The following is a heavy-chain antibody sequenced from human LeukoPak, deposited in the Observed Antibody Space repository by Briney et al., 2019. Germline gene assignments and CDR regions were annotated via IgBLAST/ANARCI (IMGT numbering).Heavy chain of an antibody. V-gene: IGHV3-30-3*01. CDR2: ISYDGSNK. CDR3: AREVRIAVAYYGMDV. J-gene: IGHJ6*02. D-gene: IGHD6-19*01. Sequence: PGGSLRLSCAASGFTFSSYAMHWVRQAPGKGLEWVAVISYDGSNKYYADSVKGQFTISRDNSKNTLYLQMNSLRAEDTAVYYCAREVRIAVAYYGMDVWGQGTTVTVSS. CDR1: GFTFSSYA.